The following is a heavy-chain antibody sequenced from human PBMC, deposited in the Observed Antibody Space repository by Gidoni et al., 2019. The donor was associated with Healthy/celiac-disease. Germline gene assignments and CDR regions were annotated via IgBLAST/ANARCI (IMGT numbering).Heavy chain of an antibody. CDR2: ISYDGSNK. V-gene: IGHV3-30*03. D-gene: IGHD3-22*01. Sequence: QVQLVESGGGVVQPGRSLRLSCAASGFTFSSYGTHWVRQAPGKGLEWVAVISYDGSNKYYADSVKGRFTISRDNSKNTLYLQMNSLRAEDTAVYYCARGGYYYDSSGYLSAFDIWGQGTMVTVSS. CDR3: ARGGYYYDSSGYLSAFDI. CDR1: GFTFSSYG. J-gene: IGHJ3*02.